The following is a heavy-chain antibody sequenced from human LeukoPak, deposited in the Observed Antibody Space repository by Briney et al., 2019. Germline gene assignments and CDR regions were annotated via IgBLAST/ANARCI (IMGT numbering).Heavy chain of an antibody. D-gene: IGHD2-2*01. CDR1: GFTFSSYA. Sequence: GGSLRLSCAASGFTFSSYAVSWVRQAPGKGLEWVSAISGSGGSTYYADSVKGRFTISRDNSKNTLYLQMNSLRAEDTAVYYCAKDRRYCSSTSCPYYFDYWGQGTLVTVSS. CDR3: AKDRRYCSSTSCPYYFDY. J-gene: IGHJ4*02. V-gene: IGHV3-23*01. CDR2: ISGSGGST.